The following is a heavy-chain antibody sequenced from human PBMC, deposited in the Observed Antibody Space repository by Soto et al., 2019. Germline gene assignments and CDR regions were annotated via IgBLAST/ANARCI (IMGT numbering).Heavy chain of an antibody. CDR3: ARGHEYGGNSDAFDI. Sequence: GGSLRLSCAASGFTFDDYAMHWVRQAPGKGLEWVSSISWNSGSIAYADSVKGRFTISRDNAKNSLFLQMSSLRPEDTAVYYCARGHEYGGNSDAFDIWGQGTVVTVSS. V-gene: IGHV3-9*01. D-gene: IGHD4-17*01. J-gene: IGHJ3*02. CDR2: ISWNSGSI. CDR1: GFTFDDYA.